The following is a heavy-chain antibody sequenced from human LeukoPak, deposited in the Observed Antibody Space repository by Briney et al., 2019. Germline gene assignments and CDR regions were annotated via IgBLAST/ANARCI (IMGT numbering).Heavy chain of an antibody. D-gene: IGHD2-15*01. Sequence: SETLSLTCTVSGGSISSYYWSWIRQPPGKGLERIGYIYYSGSINYNPSLKSRVTNSVDTSKNQFSLKLSSVTAADTAVYYCARGVVAARGWFDPWGQGTLVTVSS. V-gene: IGHV4-59*01. J-gene: IGHJ5*02. CDR2: IYYSGSI. CDR1: GGSISSYY. CDR3: ARGVVAARGWFDP.